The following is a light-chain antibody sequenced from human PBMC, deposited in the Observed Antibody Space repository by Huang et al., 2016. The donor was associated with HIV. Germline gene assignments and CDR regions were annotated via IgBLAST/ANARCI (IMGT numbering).Light chain of an antibody. CDR1: QSVSSN. J-gene: IGKJ4*01. CDR3: QHYSNWPPLT. CDR2: GSS. V-gene: IGKV3-15*01. Sequence: EIVLTQSPATLSVSPGERATLSCRASQSVSSNLAWYQQKPGQAPRLLIYGSSTRATGVPARVIGSGAGTEFSLTISSLQSEDSATYYWQHYSNWPPLTFGGGTKVEIK.